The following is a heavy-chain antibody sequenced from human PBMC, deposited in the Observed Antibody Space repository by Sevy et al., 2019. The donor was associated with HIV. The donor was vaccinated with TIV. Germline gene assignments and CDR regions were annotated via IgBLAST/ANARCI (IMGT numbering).Heavy chain of an antibody. CDR1: GGSISSSNW. J-gene: IGHJ4*02. D-gene: IGHD3-22*01. V-gene: IGHV4-4*02. Sequence: SETLSLTCAVSGGSISSSNWWSWVRQPPGKGLEWIGEIYHSGSTNYNSSLKSRVTISVDKSKNQFSLKLSSVTAADTAVYYCARDLGYYYDSSGYFDYWGQGTLVTVSS. CDR3: ARDLGYYYDSSGYFDY. CDR2: IYHSGST.